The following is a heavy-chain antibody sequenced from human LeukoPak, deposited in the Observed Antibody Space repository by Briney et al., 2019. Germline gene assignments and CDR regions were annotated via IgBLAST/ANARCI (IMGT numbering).Heavy chain of an antibody. CDR1: GFTFDDYG. Sequence: PGGSLRLSCAASGFTFDDYGTSWVRQAPGKGLEWVSGINWNGGSTGYADSVKGRFTISRDNAKNSLYLQMNSLRAEDTALYYCARAGILTGYYKHPFDYWGQGTLVTVSS. J-gene: IGHJ4*02. D-gene: IGHD3-9*01. CDR3: ARAGILTGYYKHPFDY. V-gene: IGHV3-20*04. CDR2: INWNGGST.